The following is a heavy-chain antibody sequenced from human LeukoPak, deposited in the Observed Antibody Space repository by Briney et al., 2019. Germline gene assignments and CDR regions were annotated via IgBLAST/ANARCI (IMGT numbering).Heavy chain of an antibody. D-gene: IGHD2-2*01. J-gene: IGHJ4*02. CDR2: INHSGST. CDR1: GGSFSGFY. V-gene: IGHV4-34*01. CDR3: ASPSHCTSDSCQKYFDY. Sequence: SETLSLTCAVYGGSFSGFYWSWIRQPPGKGLEWIGEINHSGSTNYNPSLKSRVTISIDTSRNQFSLKLSSVTAADTAVYYCASPSHCTSDSCQKYFDYWGQGTLVTVSS.